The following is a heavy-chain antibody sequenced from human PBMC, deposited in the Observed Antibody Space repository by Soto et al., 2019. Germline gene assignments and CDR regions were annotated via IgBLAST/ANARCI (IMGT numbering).Heavy chain of an antibody. J-gene: IGHJ4*02. Sequence: SETLSLTCAVYGGSFSGYYWSWIRQPPGKGLEWIGEINHSGSTNYNPSLKSRVTISVDTSKNQFSLKLSSVTAAGTAVYYCARERRIQLWLRPFDYWGQGTLVTVSS. V-gene: IGHV4-34*01. CDR3: ARERRIQLWLRPFDY. CDR2: INHSGST. D-gene: IGHD5-18*01. CDR1: GGSFSGYY.